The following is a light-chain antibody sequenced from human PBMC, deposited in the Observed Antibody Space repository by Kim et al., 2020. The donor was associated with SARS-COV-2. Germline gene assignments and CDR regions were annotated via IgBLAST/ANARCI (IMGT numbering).Light chain of an antibody. Sequence: SEGNGCTVNGQTSQSIRSYLAWYQQKPVKAPKLLIYAASTLQSGVPSRFSGSGSGTEFTLTLSSLQPEDFATYYCQQLNSYPSITFGQGTRLEIK. CDR1: QSIRSY. V-gene: IGKV1-9*01. CDR3: QQLNSYPSIT. J-gene: IGKJ5*01. CDR2: AAS.